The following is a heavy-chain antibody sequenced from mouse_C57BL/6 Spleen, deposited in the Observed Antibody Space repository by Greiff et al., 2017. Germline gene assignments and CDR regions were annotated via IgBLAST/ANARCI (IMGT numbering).Heavy chain of an antibody. CDR3: ARSFYYGSSFYYFDY. CDR1: GFTFTDYY. Sequence: EVMLVESGGGLVQPGGSLSLSCAASGFTFTDYYMSWVRQPPGKALEWLGFIRNKANGYTTEYSASVKGRFTISRDNSQSILYLQMNALRAADSATYYCARSFYYGSSFYYFDYWGQGTTLTVSS. J-gene: IGHJ2*01. D-gene: IGHD1-1*01. CDR2: IRNKANGYTT. V-gene: IGHV7-3*01.